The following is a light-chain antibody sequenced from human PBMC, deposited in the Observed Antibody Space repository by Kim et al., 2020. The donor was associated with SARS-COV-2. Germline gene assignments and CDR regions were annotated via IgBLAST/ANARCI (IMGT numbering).Light chain of an antibody. CDR1: KLGDKY. CDR3: QAWDSSTYV. CDR2: QDS. Sequence: SYELTQPPSVSVSPGQTASITCSVDKLGDKYACWYQQKPGQSPVLVIYQDSKRPSGIPERFSGSNSGNTATLTISGPQAMDEADYYCQAWDSSTYVFGTG. V-gene: IGLV3-1*01. J-gene: IGLJ1*01.